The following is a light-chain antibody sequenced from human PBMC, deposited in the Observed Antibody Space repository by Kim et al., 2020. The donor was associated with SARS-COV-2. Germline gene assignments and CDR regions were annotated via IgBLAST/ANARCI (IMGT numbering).Light chain of an antibody. CDR2: CDT. V-gene: IGLV3-21*04. Sequence: APVRTTRMPWGENSIGRQSVRWYQQKPGQAPVLIIYCDTDRPSRVPERFSGSNSGNTATLTISRVEAGDEADYYCQVWDTGSDHPIFGGGTQLTVL. CDR1: SIGRQS. J-gene: IGLJ2*01. CDR3: QVWDTGSDHPI.